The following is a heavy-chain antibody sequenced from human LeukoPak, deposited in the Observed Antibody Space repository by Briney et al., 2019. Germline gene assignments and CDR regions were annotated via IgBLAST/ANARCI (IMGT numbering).Heavy chain of an antibody. CDR1: GGSISSYY. D-gene: IGHD6-6*01. Sequence: SETLSLTCTVSGGSISSYYWSWIRQPPGKGLEWIGYIYTSGSTNYNPSLKSRVTMSVDTSKNQFSLKLSSVTAADTAVYYCARQGGYSSSPLDYWGQGTLVTVSS. CDR3: ARQGGYSSSPLDY. J-gene: IGHJ4*02. V-gene: IGHV4-4*09. CDR2: IYTSGST.